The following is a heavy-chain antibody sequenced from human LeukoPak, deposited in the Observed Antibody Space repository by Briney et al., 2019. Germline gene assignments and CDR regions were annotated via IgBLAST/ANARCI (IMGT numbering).Heavy chain of an antibody. CDR3: ARSDSGLYRY. Sequence: GGSLRLSCAASGFTFNYYWMHWVRHAPGKGLEWVSRLNSTGSGTSYADSVKGRFTISRDNAKNTMYLQMHNLRADDTAVYYCARSDSGLYRYWGQGTLVIVSS. V-gene: IGHV3-74*01. CDR2: LNSTGSGT. J-gene: IGHJ4*02. CDR1: GFTFNYYW. D-gene: IGHD3-16*01.